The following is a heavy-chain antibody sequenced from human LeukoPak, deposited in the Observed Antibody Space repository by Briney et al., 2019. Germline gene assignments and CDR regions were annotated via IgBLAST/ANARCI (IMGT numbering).Heavy chain of an antibody. V-gene: IGHV3-74*01. CDR1: GFTFSSYW. Sequence: GGSLRLSCAASGFTFSSYWMHWVRQAPGKGLVWVSRINSDGSSTSYADSVKGRFTISRDNAKNSLYLQMNSLRAEDTALYYCAKDYRSGPYYFDYWGQGTLVTVSS. D-gene: IGHD2-15*01. CDR3: AKDYRSGPYYFDY. J-gene: IGHJ4*02. CDR2: INSDGSST.